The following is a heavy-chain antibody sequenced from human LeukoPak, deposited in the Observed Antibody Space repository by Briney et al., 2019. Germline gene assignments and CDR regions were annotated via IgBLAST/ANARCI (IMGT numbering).Heavy chain of an antibody. V-gene: IGHV3-23*01. CDR1: GFTFSSYA. D-gene: IGHD3-22*01. CDR2: ISGSGGST. CDR3: AGEYSSGYYYEY. J-gene: IGHJ4*02. Sequence: GGSLRLSCAASGFTFSSYAMSWVRQAPGKGLEWVSAISGSGGSTYYADSVKGRFTISRDNSKHTLYLQMNSLRAEDTAVYYCAGEYSSGYYYEYWGQGTLVTVSS.